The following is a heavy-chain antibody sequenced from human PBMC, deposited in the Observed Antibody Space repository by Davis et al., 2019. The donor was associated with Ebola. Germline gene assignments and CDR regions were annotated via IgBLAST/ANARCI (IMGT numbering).Heavy chain of an antibody. J-gene: IGHJ4*02. D-gene: IGHD3-16*01. Sequence: SETLSLTCTVSGGSISSHYWSWIRQPPGKGLEWIGYIYYSGSTTYNPSLRSRVTISVDTSKTQFSLKVSSVTAADTGVYYCARADDAFDYWGQGTLVTVSS. CDR3: ARADDAFDY. CDR2: IYYSGST. CDR1: GGSISSHY. V-gene: IGHV4-59*11.